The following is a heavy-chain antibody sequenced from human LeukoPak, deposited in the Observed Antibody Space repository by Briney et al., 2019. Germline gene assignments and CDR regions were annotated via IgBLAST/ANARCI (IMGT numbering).Heavy chain of an antibody. D-gene: IGHD6-6*01. Sequence: GRSLRLSCAASGFTFDDYAMHWVRQAPGKGLEWVSGISWNSGSIGYADSVKGRFTISRDNAKNSLYLQMNSLRAEDMALYYCAKDRRMYSSSSSGSFDYWGQGTLVTVSS. CDR2: ISWNSGSI. CDR3: AKDRRMYSSSSSGSFDY. J-gene: IGHJ4*02. V-gene: IGHV3-9*03. CDR1: GFTFDDYA.